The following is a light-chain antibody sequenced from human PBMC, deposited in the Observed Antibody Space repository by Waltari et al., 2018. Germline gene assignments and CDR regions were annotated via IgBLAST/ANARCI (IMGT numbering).Light chain of an antibody. CDR2: ENT. CDR1: SSTIGTTY. J-gene: IGLJ7*01. Sequence: QSVLTQPPSVSAAPGQRVTISCSGGSSTIGTTYVSWYRQFPGTAPKLPIDENTERPSGIPGRFSGSKSGTSATLDITGLQAGDEADYYCGTWDSSLSGAVFGGGTHLTVL. V-gene: IGLV1-51*02. CDR3: GTWDSSLSGAV.